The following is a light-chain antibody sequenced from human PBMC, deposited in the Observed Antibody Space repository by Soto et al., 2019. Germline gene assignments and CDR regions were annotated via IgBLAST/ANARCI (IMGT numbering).Light chain of an antibody. CDR3: QQYNNWPPYT. Sequence: EIVVTQSPVTLSLSPGDRATLSCRASRSVSTYLAWYQQKPGQAPRLLIYDTSHRATGIPARFSGSGSGTDFTLTISSLEPEDFAVYYCQQYNNWPPYTFGQGTKLEIK. J-gene: IGKJ2*01. CDR1: RSVSTY. CDR2: DTS. V-gene: IGKV3-11*01.